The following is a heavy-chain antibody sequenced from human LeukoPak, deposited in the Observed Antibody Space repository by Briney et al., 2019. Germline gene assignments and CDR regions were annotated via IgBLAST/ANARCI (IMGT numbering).Heavy chain of an antibody. CDR1: GFTFSRFA. CDR3: AKDGNYLDSSGYLIPFDY. CDR2: ISGSDRTT. J-gene: IGHJ4*02. V-gene: IGHV3-23*01. Sequence: PGGSLRLSCEASGFTFSRFAMSWVRQAPGKGLEWVSSISGSDRTTYYADSVKGRFTISRDNSKNILYLQMSRLRADDTALYYCAKDGNYLDSSGYLIPFDYWGLGTLVTVSS. D-gene: IGHD3-22*01.